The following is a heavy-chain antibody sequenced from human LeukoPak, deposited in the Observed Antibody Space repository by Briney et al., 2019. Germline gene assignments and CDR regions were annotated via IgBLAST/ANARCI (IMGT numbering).Heavy chain of an antibody. CDR1: GFTFSSYA. CDR3: AKDRLERSLRAYDSSGYQAPFDY. CDR2: ISGSGGST. Sequence: GGSLRLPRAASGFTFSSYAMSWVRQAPGKGLEWVSAISGSGGSTYYADSVKGRFTISRDNSKNTLYLQMNGLRAEDTAVYYCAKDRLERSLRAYDSSGYQAPFDYWGQGTLVIVSS. V-gene: IGHV3-23*01. J-gene: IGHJ4*02. D-gene: IGHD3-22*01.